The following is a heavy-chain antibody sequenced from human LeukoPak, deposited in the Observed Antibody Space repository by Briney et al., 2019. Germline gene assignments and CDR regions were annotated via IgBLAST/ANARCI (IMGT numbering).Heavy chain of an antibody. D-gene: IGHD6-19*01. J-gene: IGHJ3*02. CDR2: ICPGDPET. Sequence: GESLKISCKGYEYSFTNYWIGWVRQMSGKGLEWMGIICPGDPETRYNPSFQGQVTISADKSINTAYLQWSSLKASDTAIYYCARSWSSGWPDASHIWGPGTMVTVSS. CDR1: EYSFTNYW. V-gene: IGHV5-51*01. CDR3: ARSWSSGWPDASHI.